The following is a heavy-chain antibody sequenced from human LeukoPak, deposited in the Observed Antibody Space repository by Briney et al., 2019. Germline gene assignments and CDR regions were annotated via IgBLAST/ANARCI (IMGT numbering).Heavy chain of an antibody. Sequence: PGGSLRLSCAASGFIFSDYYMSWIRQAPGKGLEWVSSMSSSGNTIYYADSVKGRFTISRDNAKDSLYLQMNSLRAEDTAVHYCARDQRCSSSSPHGYWGQGTLVTVSS. V-gene: IGHV3-11*01. CDR2: MSSSGNTI. CDR3: ARDQRCSSSSPHGY. J-gene: IGHJ4*02. D-gene: IGHD6-13*01. CDR1: GFIFSDYY.